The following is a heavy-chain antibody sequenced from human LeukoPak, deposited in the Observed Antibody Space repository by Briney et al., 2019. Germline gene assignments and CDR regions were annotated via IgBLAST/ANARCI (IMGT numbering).Heavy chain of an antibody. Sequence: GGSLRLSCATSGFTFSSYAMSWVRQAPGKGLEWVSAISGSGGSTYYADSVKGRFTISRDNSKNTLYLQMNSLRAEDTAVYYCAKGLYYYDSSGYYYPFDYWGQGTLVTVSS. CDR1: GFTFSSYA. CDR2: ISGSGGST. D-gene: IGHD3-22*01. V-gene: IGHV3-23*01. J-gene: IGHJ4*02. CDR3: AKGLYYYDSSGYYYPFDY.